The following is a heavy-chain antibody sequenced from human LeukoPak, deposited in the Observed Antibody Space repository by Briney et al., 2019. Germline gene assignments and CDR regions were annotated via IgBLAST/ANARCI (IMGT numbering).Heavy chain of an antibody. CDR2: INPNSGGT. CDR1: GYTFTGYY. J-gene: IGHJ4*02. D-gene: IGHD3-3*01. CDR3: ARARITIFGVVIAVDY. Sequence: VASVKVSCKASGYTFTGYYMHWVRQAPGQGLEWMGWINPNSGGTNYAQKFQGRVTMTRDTSISTAYMELSRLRSDDTAVYYCARARITIFGVVIAVDYWGQGTLVTVSS. V-gene: IGHV1-2*02.